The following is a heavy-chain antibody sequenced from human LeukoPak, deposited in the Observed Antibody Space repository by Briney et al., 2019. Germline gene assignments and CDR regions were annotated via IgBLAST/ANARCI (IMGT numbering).Heavy chain of an antibody. CDR2: IIPIFGTA. D-gene: IGHD5-12*01. V-gene: IGHV1-69*06. CDR3: ARDRTGYSGYATLNHWFDP. J-gene: IGHJ5*02. Sequence: RVASVKVSCKASGGTFSSYAISWVRQAPGQGLEWMGGIIPIFGTANYAQKFQGRVTITADKSTSTAYMELSSLRSEDTAVYYCARDRTGYSGYATLNHWFDPWGQGTLVTVSS. CDR1: GGTFSSYA.